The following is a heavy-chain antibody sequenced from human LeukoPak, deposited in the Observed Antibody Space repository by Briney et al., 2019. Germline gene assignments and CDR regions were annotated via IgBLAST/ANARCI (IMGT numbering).Heavy chain of an antibody. CDR1: GYTFTSYG. CDR2: ISAYNGNT. J-gene: IGHJ4*02. V-gene: IGHV1-18*01. Sequence: ASVKVSCKASGYTFTSYGISWVRQAPGQGLEWMGWISAYNGNTNYAQKLQGRVTMTTDTSTSTAYMELRSLRSDDTAVYYCARENGPHQVEWELLRPLDYWGQGTLVTVSS. D-gene: IGHD1-26*01. CDR3: ARENGPHQVEWELLRPLDY.